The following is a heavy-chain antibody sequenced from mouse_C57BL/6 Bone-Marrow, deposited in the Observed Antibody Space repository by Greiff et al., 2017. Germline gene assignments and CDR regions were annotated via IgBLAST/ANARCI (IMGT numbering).Heavy chain of an antibody. V-gene: IGHV1-58*01. CDR1: GYTFTSYG. D-gene: IGHD1-1*01. J-gene: IGHJ2*02. Sequence: VQLQQSGAELVRPGSSVKMSCKTSGYTFTSYGINWVKTRPGQGLEWIGYIYIGNGYTEYNEQFKGKATLTSDTYSSTAYMQLSSLTSEDSAIYFCASHYSGSSYPLGYWGQGTSLTVSS. CDR3: ASHYSGSSYPLGY. CDR2: IYIGNGYT.